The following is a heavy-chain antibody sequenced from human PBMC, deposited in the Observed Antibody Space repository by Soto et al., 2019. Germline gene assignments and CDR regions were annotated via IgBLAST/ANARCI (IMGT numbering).Heavy chain of an antibody. CDR3: ARQPNDILTGYYGLGAFDI. D-gene: IGHD3-9*01. J-gene: IGHJ3*02. CDR2: IDPSDSYT. V-gene: IGHV5-10-1*01. Sequence: GESLKISCKGSGYSFTSYWINWVRQMPGKGLEWMGRIDPSDSYTNYSPSFQGHVTISADKSISTAYLQWSSLKASDTAMYYCARQPNDILTGYYGLGAFDIWGQGTMVTVSS. CDR1: GYSFTSYW.